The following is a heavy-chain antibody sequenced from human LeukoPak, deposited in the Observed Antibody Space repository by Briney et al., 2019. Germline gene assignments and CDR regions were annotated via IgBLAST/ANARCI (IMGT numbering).Heavy chain of an antibody. D-gene: IGHD3-22*01. CDR1: GFSFSTYS. CDR2: ITPDGGST. J-gene: IGHJ4*02. Sequence: GGSLRLSCSGTGFSFSTYSMHWVRQAPGKGLEYVSAITPDGGSTYYADSVKGRFTISRDNSENTLYLQMSSLRPEDTAVYYCVGYYDGSAYYSDYWGQGTLVTVSS. V-gene: IGHV3-64D*09. CDR3: VGYYDGSAYYSDY.